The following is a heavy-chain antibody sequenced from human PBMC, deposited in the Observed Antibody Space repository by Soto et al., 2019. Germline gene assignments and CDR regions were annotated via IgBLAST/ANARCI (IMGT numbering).Heavy chain of an antibody. Sequence: GGSLRLSCAASGFTFSSYAMHWVRQAPGKGLEWVAVISYDGSNKYYADSVKGRFTISRDNSKNTLYLQMNSLRAEDTAVYYCAREGQRVGYDAFDIWGQGTMVTVSS. D-gene: IGHD6-6*01. CDR3: AREGQRVGYDAFDI. J-gene: IGHJ3*02. CDR2: ISYDGSNK. CDR1: GFTFSSYA. V-gene: IGHV3-30*04.